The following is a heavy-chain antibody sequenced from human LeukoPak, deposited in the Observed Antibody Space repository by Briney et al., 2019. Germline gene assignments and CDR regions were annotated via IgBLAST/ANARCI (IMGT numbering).Heavy chain of an antibody. D-gene: IGHD5-24*01. Sequence: SETLSLTCTVSGGSISSYYWGWIRQPPGKGLEWIGSIYYSGSTYYNPSLKSRVTISVDTSKDQFSLKLSSVTAADTAVYYCAGYEMATTWYWGQGTLVTVSS. CDR3: AGYEMATTWY. J-gene: IGHJ4*02. CDR1: GGSISSYY. CDR2: IYYSGST. V-gene: IGHV4-39*07.